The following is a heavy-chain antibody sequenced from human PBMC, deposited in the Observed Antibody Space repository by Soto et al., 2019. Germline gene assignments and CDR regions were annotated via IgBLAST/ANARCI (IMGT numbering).Heavy chain of an antibody. Sequence: SETLSLTCTVSGDSFSNYHWSWVRQPPGKGLEWIGEIYHSGSTNYNPSLKSRVTISVDKSKNQFSLKLSSVTAADTAVYYCARSPDSSGYYPRWYYYGMDVWGQGTTVTVSS. CDR2: IYHSGST. J-gene: IGHJ6*02. V-gene: IGHV4-4*02. D-gene: IGHD3-22*01. CDR1: GDSFSNYH. CDR3: ARSPDSSGYYPRWYYYGMDV.